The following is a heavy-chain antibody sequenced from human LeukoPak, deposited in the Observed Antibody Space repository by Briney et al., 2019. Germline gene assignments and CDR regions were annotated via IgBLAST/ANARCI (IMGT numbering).Heavy chain of an antibody. CDR1: GDSISSYY. CDR3: ARGQLVRVGWFDP. D-gene: IGHD6-6*01. CDR2: IHYSGTT. J-gene: IGHJ5*02. Sequence: SETLSLTCSVSGDSISSYYWGWFRQPPGKGLEWIAYIHYSGTTNYNPSHKSRVTISMDMFKNQFSLKLISVTAADTAVYYCARGQLVRVGWFDPWGQGTLVTVSS. V-gene: IGHV4-59*01.